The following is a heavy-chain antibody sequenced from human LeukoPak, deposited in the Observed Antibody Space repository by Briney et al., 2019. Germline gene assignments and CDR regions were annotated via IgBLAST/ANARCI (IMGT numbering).Heavy chain of an antibody. CDR1: GFTVSSNY. V-gene: IGHV3-53*01. J-gene: IGHJ4*02. CDR3: ARGHHSESYKADY. CDR2: IYSGGST. Sequence: GGSLRLSCAASGFTVSSNYMSWVRQAPGKGLEWVSVIYSGGSTYYADSVKGRFTISRDNSKNTLYLQMNSLRAEDTAVYYCARGHHSESYKADYWGQGTLVTVSS. D-gene: IGHD3-10*01.